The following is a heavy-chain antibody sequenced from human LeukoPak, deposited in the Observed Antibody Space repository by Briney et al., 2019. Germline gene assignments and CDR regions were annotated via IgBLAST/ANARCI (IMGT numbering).Heavy chain of an antibody. Sequence: SETLSLTCTVSSGSISSSSYYWGWIRQSPGKGLEWIGSIYYSGTTYYSPSLESRVTISVDTSKDQFSLKLSSVTAADTAVYYCARQCNRSWYFDYWGRGTLVTVSS. CDR1: SGSISSSSYY. CDR2: IYYSGTT. J-gene: IGHJ4*02. V-gene: IGHV4-39*01. D-gene: IGHD6-13*01. CDR3: ARQCNRSWYFDY.